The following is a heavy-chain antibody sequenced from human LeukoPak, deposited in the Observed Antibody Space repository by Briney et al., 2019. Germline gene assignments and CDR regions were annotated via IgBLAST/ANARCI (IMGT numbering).Heavy chain of an antibody. CDR1: GFTFSSYG. CDR2: IRYDGGNK. Sequence: PSGGSLRLSCEASGFTFSSYGMHWVRQAPGKGLEWVAFIRYDGGNKYSADSVKGRFTISRDNSKNTVYLQMSSLRAEDTAVYYCARTRPGYYFDYWGQGTLVTVSS. J-gene: IGHJ4*02. V-gene: IGHV3-30*02. CDR3: ARTRPGYYFDY. D-gene: IGHD1-14*01.